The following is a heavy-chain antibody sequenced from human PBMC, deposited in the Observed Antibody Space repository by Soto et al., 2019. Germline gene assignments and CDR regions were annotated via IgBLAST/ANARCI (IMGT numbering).Heavy chain of an antibody. CDR3: ARVAFRGQFGDLSNFDH. CDR2: IYSGGAT. Sequence: EVQLVETGGGLIQPGGYLTLSCAASGMIVSINYMSWVRQAPGKGLEWVAIIYSGGATHYAGSVKGRFTISRDSSKNTVSLQMNTLRVEDTAIYYCARVAFRGQFGDLSNFDHWGQGTLVTVSS. V-gene: IGHV3-53*02. CDR1: GMIVSINY. J-gene: IGHJ5*02. D-gene: IGHD3-10*01.